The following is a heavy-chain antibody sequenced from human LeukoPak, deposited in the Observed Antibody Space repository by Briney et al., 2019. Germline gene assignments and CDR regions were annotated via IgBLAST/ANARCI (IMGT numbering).Heavy chain of an antibody. CDR2: VSGTGGST. J-gene: IGHJ3*02. CDR1: GFTFSSYV. CDR3: AKRDGQYDAFDI. V-gene: IGHV3-23*01. Sequence: PGGSLRLSCAASGFTFSSYVMSWVCQAPGRGLEWVSAVSGTGGSTYSADSVKGRFTISRDNSKNTLYLQMNSLRAEDTAVYYCAKRDGQYDAFDIWGQGTMVTVSS. D-gene: IGHD5-24*01.